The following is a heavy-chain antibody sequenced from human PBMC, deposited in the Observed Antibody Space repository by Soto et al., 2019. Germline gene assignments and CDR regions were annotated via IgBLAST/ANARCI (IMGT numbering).Heavy chain of an antibody. Sequence: SVKVSCKASDYTFTNYGITWVRQAPGQGLEWMGWISAYNGNTDYAQKLQGRITMTTDTSTSTAYMELRSLTSDDTAVYYCARDRGIFGVENWFDPWGQGTLVTVSS. CDR1: DYTFTNYG. V-gene: IGHV1-18*01. CDR2: ISAYNGNT. J-gene: IGHJ5*02. CDR3: ARDRGIFGVENWFDP. D-gene: IGHD3-3*01.